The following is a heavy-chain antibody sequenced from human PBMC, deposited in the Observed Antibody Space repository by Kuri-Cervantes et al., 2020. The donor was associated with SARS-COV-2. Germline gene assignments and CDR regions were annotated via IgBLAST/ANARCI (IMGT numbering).Heavy chain of an antibody. CDR2: ISAYNGNT. CDR1: GYTFTSYG. CDR3: ARGPLGVVVTANHNWFDP. J-gene: IGHJ5*02. D-gene: IGHD2-21*02. Sequence: ASVKVSCKASGYTFTSYGISGVRQAPGQGLEWMGWISAYNGNTNYAQKLQGRVTMTTDTSTSTAYMELRSLRSDDKAVYYCARGPLGVVVTANHNWFDPWGQGTLVTVSS. V-gene: IGHV1-18*01.